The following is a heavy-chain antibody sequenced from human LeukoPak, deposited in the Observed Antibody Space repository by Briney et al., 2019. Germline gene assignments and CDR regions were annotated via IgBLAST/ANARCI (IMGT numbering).Heavy chain of an antibody. CDR2: INPNSGGT. Sequence: ASVKVSCKASGYTFTGYYMHWVRQAPGQGLEWMGWINPNSGGTNYAQKFQGRVTMTRDTSISTAYMDLSRLRSDDTAVYYCARVLSEKTYGGLTRPGIMADYWGQGTLVTVSS. CDR1: GYTFTGYY. D-gene: IGHD4-23*01. CDR3: ARVLSEKTYGGLTRPGIMADY. V-gene: IGHV1-2*02. J-gene: IGHJ4*02.